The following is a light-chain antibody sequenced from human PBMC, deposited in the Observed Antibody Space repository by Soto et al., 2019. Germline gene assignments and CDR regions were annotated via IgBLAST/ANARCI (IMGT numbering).Light chain of an antibody. Sequence: QSVLTQPPSASGTPGQRVTISCSGSSSNIGSNTVNWYQQLPGTAPKLLIYSNNQRPSWVPDRFSGSKSGTSASLAISGLQSEDEADYYCAAWDDRLNGVVFGGGTKLTVL. J-gene: IGLJ2*01. CDR2: SNN. CDR1: SSNIGSNT. CDR3: AAWDDRLNGVV. V-gene: IGLV1-44*01.